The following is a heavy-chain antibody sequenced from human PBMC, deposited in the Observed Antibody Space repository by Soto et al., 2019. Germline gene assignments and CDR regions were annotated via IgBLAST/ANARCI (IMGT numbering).Heavy chain of an antibody. CDR2: IYYSGST. J-gene: IGHJ5*02. D-gene: IGHD3-16*01. CDR1: GGSISSYY. V-gene: IGHV4-59*01. Sequence: PSETLSLTCTVSGGSISSYYWSWIRPPPGKGLEWIGYIYYSGSTNYNPSLKSRVTISVDTSKNQFSLKLSSVTAADTAVYYWARDRGGHITTQPPWFHPWGQGTLVTVSS. CDR3: ARDRGGHITTQPPWFHP.